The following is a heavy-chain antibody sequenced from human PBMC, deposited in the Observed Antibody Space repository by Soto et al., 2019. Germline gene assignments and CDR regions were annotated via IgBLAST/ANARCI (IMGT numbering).Heavy chain of an antibody. Sequence: QVHLVQSGADVKTPGASVKISCKTSGYAFSDSFIHWLRQAPGHRLEWMGMINPIGGRVTYAQTFQGRVTMTKYTSTSTAYLELHSLTSEETGVYYCARARIGTLSVFDYWGQGTLVTVSS. CDR3: ARARIGTLSVFDY. CDR2: INPIGGRV. CDR1: GYAFSDSF. J-gene: IGHJ4*02. D-gene: IGHD1-1*01. V-gene: IGHV1-46*01.